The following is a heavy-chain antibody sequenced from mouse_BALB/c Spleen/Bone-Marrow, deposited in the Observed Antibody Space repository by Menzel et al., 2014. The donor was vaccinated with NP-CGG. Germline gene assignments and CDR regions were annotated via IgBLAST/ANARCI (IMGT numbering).Heavy chain of an antibody. Sequence: EVKLMESGGGLVQSGGSRKLSCAASGFTFSSFGMHWVRQAPEKGLEWVAYISSGGSSIYFADTMKGRLTISGDNPKNTLFLQLTSLRSEDTAIYYCARGGLRDYFAYWGQGTTLTVSS. CDR2: ISSGGSSI. V-gene: IGHV5-17*02. CDR3: ARGGLRDYFAY. D-gene: IGHD2-2*01. J-gene: IGHJ2*01. CDR1: GFTFSSFG.